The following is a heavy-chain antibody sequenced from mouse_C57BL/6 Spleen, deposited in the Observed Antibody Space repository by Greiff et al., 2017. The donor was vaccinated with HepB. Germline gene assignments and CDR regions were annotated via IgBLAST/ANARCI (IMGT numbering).Heavy chain of an antibody. CDR2: INPYNGGT. CDR3: ARSELGRYAMDY. Sequence: VQLKESGPVLVKPGASVKMSCKASGYTFTDYYMNWVKQSHGKSLEWIGVINPYNGGTSYNQKFKGKATLTVDKSSSTAYMELNSLTSEDSAVYYCARSELGRYAMDYWGQGTSVTVSS. CDR1: GYTFTDYY. J-gene: IGHJ4*01. D-gene: IGHD4-1*01. V-gene: IGHV1-19*01.